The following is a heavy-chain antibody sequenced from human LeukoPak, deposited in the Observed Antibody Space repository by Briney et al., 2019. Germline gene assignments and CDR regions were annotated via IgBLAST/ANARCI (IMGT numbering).Heavy chain of an antibody. Sequence: ASVKVSCKASGYTFTSYYMHWVRQAPGQGLEWMGIINPSGGSTSYAQKFQERVTITRDMSTSTAYMELSSLRSEDTAVYYCAAQKGYSGYDYSAFDIWGQGTMVTVSS. CDR3: AAQKGYSGYDYSAFDI. V-gene: IGHV1-46*01. J-gene: IGHJ3*02. CDR2: INPSGGST. CDR1: GYTFTSYY. D-gene: IGHD5-12*01.